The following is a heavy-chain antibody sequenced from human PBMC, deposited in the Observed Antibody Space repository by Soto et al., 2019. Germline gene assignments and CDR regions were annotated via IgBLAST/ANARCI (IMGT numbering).Heavy chain of an antibody. Sequence: ASVKVSCKASGGTFSSYTISWVRQAPGQGLEWMGRIIPILGIANYAQKFQGRVTITADKSTSTAYMELSSLRSEDTAVYYCARDKIGASGRTFPKNYYFDYWGQGTLVTVSS. CDR3: ARDKIGASGRTFPKNYYFDY. CDR2: IIPILGIA. D-gene: IGHD1-1*01. J-gene: IGHJ4*02. CDR1: GGTFSSYT. V-gene: IGHV1-69*04.